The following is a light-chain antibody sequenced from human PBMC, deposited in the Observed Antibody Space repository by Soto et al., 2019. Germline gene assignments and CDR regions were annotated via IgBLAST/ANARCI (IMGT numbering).Light chain of an antibody. V-gene: IGLV1-40*01. CDR2: GNS. CDR1: SSNIGAGYD. CDR3: KSYDSGLRGPGV. J-gene: IGLJ3*02. Sequence: QSVLTQPPSVSGAPGQRVTISCTGSSSNIGAGYDVHWYQQLPGTAPKLLIYGNSNRPSGVPDRFSGSKSGPSAPLAIPGLQGEDEVDYYSKSYDSGLRGPGVFAGGPKLTLL.